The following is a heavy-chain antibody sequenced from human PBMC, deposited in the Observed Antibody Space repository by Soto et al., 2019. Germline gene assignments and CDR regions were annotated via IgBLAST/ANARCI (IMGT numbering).Heavy chain of an antibody. V-gene: IGHV4-34*01. CDR1: GWSFSGYY. CDR3: ARDKITGLCDY. J-gene: IGHJ4*02. D-gene: IGHD2-8*02. CDR2: INHSGST. Sequence: SETLSLTCAVYGWSFSGYYWTWIRQPPGTGLEWIGEINHSGSTNYNPSLKSRVTISVDTSKNQFSLKLTSVTAADTAVYYCARDKITGLCDYWGQGTLVTVSS.